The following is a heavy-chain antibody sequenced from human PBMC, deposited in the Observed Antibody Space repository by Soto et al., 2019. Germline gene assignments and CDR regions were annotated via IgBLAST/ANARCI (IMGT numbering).Heavy chain of an antibody. J-gene: IGHJ5*02. CDR3: AGKPIVVVPAAPSNWFDP. CDR2: ISYDGSNK. V-gene: IGHV3-30-3*01. D-gene: IGHD2-2*01. CDR1: GFTFSSYA. Sequence: QVQLVESGGGVVQPGRSLRLSCAASGFTFSSYAMHWVRQAPGKGLEWVAVISYDGSNKYYADSVKGRFTISRDNSKNTLYLQMNSLRAEDMAVYYCAGKPIVVVPAAPSNWFDPWGQGTLVTVSS.